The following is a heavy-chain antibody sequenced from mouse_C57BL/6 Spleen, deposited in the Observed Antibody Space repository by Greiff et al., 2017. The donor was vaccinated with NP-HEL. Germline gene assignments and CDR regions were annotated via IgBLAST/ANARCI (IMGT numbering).Heavy chain of an antibody. J-gene: IGHJ2*01. CDR1: GFTFSSYG. D-gene: IGHD1-1*01. Sequence: VESGGDLVKPGGSLKLSCAASGFTFSSYGMSWVRQTPDKRLEWVATISSGGSYTYYPDSVKGRFTISRDNAKNTLYLHMSSLKSEDTAMYYCARPPDYYGSSYYFDYWGQGTTLTVSS. V-gene: IGHV5-6*01. CDR2: ISSGGSYT. CDR3: ARPPDYYGSSYYFDY.